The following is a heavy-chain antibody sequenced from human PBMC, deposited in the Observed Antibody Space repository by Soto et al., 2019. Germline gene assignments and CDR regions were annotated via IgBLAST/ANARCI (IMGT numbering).Heavy chain of an antibody. J-gene: IGHJ3*02. CDR2: ISGGGDST. CDR3: ARSGIPPLLRAGLDI. D-gene: IGHD3-10*01. V-gene: IGHV3-23*01. Sequence: EVQLLESGGGLVQPGGSLRLSCAASGFTFSSYAMNWVRQAPGKGLEWVSVISGGGDSTHYADSVKGRFTISRDNSKNTLYLQMNSLRAEDTAIYYCARSGIPPLLRAGLDIWGQGAMVTVSS. CDR1: GFTFSSYA.